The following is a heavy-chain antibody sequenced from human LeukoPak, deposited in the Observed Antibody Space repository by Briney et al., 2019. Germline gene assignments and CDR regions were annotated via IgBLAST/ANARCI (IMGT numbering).Heavy chain of an antibody. Sequence: ASVKVSCKASGYTFTGYYMHWVRQAPGQGLEWMGWINPNSGGTNYAQKFQGRVTMTRDTSISTAYMELSRLRSDDTAVYYCARAPSIAAASGFDPWGQGTLVTVSS. J-gene: IGHJ5*02. CDR1: GYTFTGYY. CDR2: INPNSGGT. V-gene: IGHV1-2*02. D-gene: IGHD6-13*01. CDR3: ARAPSIAAASGFDP.